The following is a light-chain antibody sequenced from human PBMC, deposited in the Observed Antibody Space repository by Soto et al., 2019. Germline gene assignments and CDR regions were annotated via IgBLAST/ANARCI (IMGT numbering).Light chain of an antibody. J-gene: IGKJ3*01. Sequence: ALTQSPGTLSLSPGERATLSCRASQSVSSSYLAWYQQKPGQAPRLLIYGESSRATGIPDRFSGSGSGTDVNLTISRLEPEDFAVYYCQKYGSSPFTCGPGTKVDIK. CDR2: GES. V-gene: IGKV3-20*01. CDR1: QSVSSSY. CDR3: QKYGSSPFT.